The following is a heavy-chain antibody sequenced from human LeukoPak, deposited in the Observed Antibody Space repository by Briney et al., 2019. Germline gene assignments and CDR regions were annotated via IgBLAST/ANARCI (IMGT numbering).Heavy chain of an antibody. CDR3: AKGYSYGLDY. D-gene: IGHD5-18*01. CDR2: IRYDGSNK. J-gene: IGHJ4*02. V-gene: IGHV3-30*02. CDR1: GFTFSNYG. Sequence: PGGSLRLSCAASGFTFSNYGMHWVRQAPGKGLEWVTFIRYDGSNKDCADSVKGRFTISRDNSKNTLYLQMNSLRAEDTAVYYCAKGYSYGLDYWGQGTLVTVSS.